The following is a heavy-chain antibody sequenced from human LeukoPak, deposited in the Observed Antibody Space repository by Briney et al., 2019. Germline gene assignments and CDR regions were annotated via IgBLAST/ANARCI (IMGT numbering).Heavy chain of an antibody. Sequence: GGSLRLSCAASGFTFSNYLMSWVRQAPGKGLEWVASIDQYGRAKYYVDSVRGRFTFSRDNTKNSLHLQMNSLRAEDTAVYYCARADSYGSILDYWGQGTRVIDSS. J-gene: IGHJ4*02. CDR1: GFTFSNYL. V-gene: IGHV3-7*04. D-gene: IGHD5-18*01. CDR3: ARADSYGSILDY. CDR2: IDQYGRAK.